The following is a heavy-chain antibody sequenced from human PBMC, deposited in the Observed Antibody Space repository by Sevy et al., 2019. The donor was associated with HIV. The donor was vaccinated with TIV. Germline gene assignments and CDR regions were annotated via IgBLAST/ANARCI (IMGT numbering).Heavy chain of an antibody. V-gene: IGHV1-18*01. D-gene: IGHD3-10*01. Sequence: ASVKVSCKASGYTFTSYGISWVRQAPGQGLEWMGWISAYNGNTNYAQKLQGRVTMTTDPSTSTAYMELRSLRSDDTAVYYCSREYSYYYGSGSYGFDYWGQGTLVTVSS. CDR1: GYTFTSYG. CDR3: SREYSYYYGSGSYGFDY. CDR2: ISAYNGNT. J-gene: IGHJ4*02.